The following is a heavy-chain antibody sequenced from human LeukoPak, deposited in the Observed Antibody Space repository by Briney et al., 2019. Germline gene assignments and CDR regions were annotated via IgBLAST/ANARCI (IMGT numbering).Heavy chain of an antibody. CDR3: ARDRYYDSSGYVTDH. Sequence: GASVKVSCKASGYTFTGYYMHWVRQAPGQGLEWMGWINPNSGGTNYAQKFQGRVTMTRDTSISTAYMELSRLRSDDTAVYYCARDRYYDSSGYVTDHWGQGTLVTVSS. J-gene: IGHJ4*02. D-gene: IGHD3-22*01. CDR1: GYTFTGYY. V-gene: IGHV1-2*02. CDR2: INPNSGGT.